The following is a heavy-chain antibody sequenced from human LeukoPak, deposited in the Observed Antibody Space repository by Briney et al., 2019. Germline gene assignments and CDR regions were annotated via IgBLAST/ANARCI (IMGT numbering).Heavy chain of an antibody. J-gene: IGHJ4*02. Sequence: PGGSLRLSCAASGFTFSSYAMSWVRQAPGKGLEWVSAISGSGGSTYYADSVKGRFTISRDNAKNTLYLQMNSLRADDTAVYYCARGFGSSRYFDYWGQGTPVTVSS. D-gene: IGHD2-15*01. CDR3: ARGFGSSRYFDY. V-gene: IGHV3-23*01. CDR2: ISGSGGST. CDR1: GFTFSSYA.